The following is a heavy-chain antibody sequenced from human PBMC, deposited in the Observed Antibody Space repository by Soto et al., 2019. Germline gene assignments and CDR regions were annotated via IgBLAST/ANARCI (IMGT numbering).Heavy chain of an antibody. CDR2: INPKSGGT. CDR1: GYSFTDYH. V-gene: IGHV1-2*04. D-gene: IGHD2-8*01. CDR3: ARGHSTDCSNGVCSFFYNHEMDV. J-gene: IGHJ6*02. Sequence: ASVEVSCKSSGYSFTDYHIHWVRQAPGQVLEWLGRINPKSGGTSTAQKFQGWVTMTRDRSISTVYMELTRLRSDDTAVYFCARGHSTDCSNGVCSFFYNHEMDVWGQGTTVTVSS.